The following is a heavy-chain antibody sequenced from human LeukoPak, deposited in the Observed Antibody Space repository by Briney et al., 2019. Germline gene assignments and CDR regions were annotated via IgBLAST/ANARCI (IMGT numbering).Heavy chain of an antibody. V-gene: IGHV1-69*13. Sequence: SVKVSCKASGGTFSSYAINWVRQAPGQGLEWMGGIIPIFGTANYAQKFQGRVTITADESTSTAYMELSSLRSGDTAVYYCARVGYYGSGSYYGDAFDIWGQGTMVTVSS. CDR3: ARVGYYGSGSYYGDAFDI. D-gene: IGHD3-10*01. CDR1: GGTFSSYA. CDR2: IIPIFGTA. J-gene: IGHJ3*02.